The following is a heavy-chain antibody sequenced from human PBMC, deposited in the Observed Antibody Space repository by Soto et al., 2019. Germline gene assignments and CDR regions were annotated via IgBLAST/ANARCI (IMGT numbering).Heavy chain of an antibody. J-gene: IGHJ1*01. CDR2: VSGAGGKT. V-gene: IGHV3-23*01. CDR3: AKESVWYGGQYFHH. D-gene: IGHD3-10*01. Sequence: LRLSCSASGFPFRYYAMNWVRQAPGKGLQWVAGVSGAGGKTDYADSVEGRFTISRDNSKNILYLQMGSLRADDTAVYYCAKESVWYGGQYFHHWGQGTLVTVSS. CDR1: GFPFRYYA.